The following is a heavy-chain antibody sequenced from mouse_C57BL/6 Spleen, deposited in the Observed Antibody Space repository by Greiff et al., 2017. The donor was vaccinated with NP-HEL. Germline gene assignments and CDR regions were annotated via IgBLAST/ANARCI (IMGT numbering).Heavy chain of an antibody. CDR3: AFTTVVHFDY. J-gene: IGHJ2*01. CDR2: IDPSDSYT. V-gene: IGHV1-50*01. CDR1: GYTFTSYW. Sequence: QVQLQQPGAELVKPGASVKLSCKASGYTFTSYWMQWVKQRPGQGLEWIGEIDPSDSYTNYNQKFKGKATLTVDTSSSTAYMQLSSLTSEDSAVYYCAFTTVVHFDYWGQGTTLTVSS. D-gene: IGHD1-1*01.